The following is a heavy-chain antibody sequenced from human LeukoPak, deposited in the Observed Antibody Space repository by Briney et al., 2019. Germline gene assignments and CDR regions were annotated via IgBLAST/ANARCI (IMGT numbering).Heavy chain of an antibody. CDR2: IKQDGSEK. V-gene: IGHV3-7*01. Sequence: GGSLRLSCAASGFTFSSHWMSWVRQALGKGLEWVANIKQDGSEKYYVVSVRGRFTISRDNARNSLYLQMNSLRAEDTALYYCARQHVSTRTTFDYWGQGALVTVSS. D-gene: IGHD2-2*01. J-gene: IGHJ4*02. CDR1: GFTFSSHW. CDR3: ARQHVSTRTTFDY.